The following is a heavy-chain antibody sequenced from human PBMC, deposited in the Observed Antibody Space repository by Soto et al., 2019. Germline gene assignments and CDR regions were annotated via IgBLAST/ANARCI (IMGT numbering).Heavy chain of an antibody. D-gene: IGHD2-8*01. V-gene: IGHV3-7*05. J-gene: IGHJ6*02. CDR2: INEEGGEK. Sequence: EVQLVESGGGLVQPGGSLRVSCAASGFSFISYWMSWVRQVPGKGLEWVADINEEGGEKYYADSVKGRFTISRDNAKNSVYLEMNNLRVGDTAVYSCAKSPMVRTFHYGLDVWGQGTTVTVSS. CDR3: AKSPMVRTFHYGLDV. CDR1: GFSFISYW.